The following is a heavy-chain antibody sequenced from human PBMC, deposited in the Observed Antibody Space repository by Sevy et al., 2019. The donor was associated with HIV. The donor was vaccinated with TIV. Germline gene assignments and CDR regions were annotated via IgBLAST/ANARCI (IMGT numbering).Heavy chain of an antibody. CDR2: ISWNSGSI. D-gene: IGHD3-22*01. CDR3: AKDTYYYDSSGYYRTIDAFDI. V-gene: IGHV3-9*01. Sequence: GGSLRLSCAASGFTFDDFAMHWVRQAPGKGLEWVSGISWNSGSIGYADSVKGRFTISRDNAKNSLYLQMNSLRAEDTALYYCAKDTYYYDSSGYYRTIDAFDIWGQGTMVTVSS. J-gene: IGHJ3*02. CDR1: GFTFDDFA.